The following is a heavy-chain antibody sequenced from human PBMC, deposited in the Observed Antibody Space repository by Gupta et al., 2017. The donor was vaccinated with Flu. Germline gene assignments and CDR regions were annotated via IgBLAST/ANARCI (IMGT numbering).Heavy chain of an antibody. CDR2: ISPIFGTA. D-gene: IGHD6-6*01. J-gene: IGHJ4*02. Sequence: QMQLVQSGAEVKKPGSSVKVSCQASGDTFASYAFSLVRQAPGQGLEWMGGISPIFGTANYAQKFEGRVTITADKSTDTAYMEVSSLTSEDTAVYYCARASSRLSSSSRYYFDFWGQGTLVTVSS. CDR3: ARASSRLSSSSRYYFDF. V-gene: IGHV1-69*06. CDR1: GDTFASYA.